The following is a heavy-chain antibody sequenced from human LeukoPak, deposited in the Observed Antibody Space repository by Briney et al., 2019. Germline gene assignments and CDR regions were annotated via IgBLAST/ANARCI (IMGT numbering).Heavy chain of an antibody. CDR2: IYTSGST. Sequence: SETLSLTCTVSGCSISSYYWSWIRQPAGKGLEWIGRIYTSGSTNYNPSLKRRVTMSVDTSKNQFSLTLSSVTAADTAVYYCARGRGNDYGDYVYFQHWGQGTLVTVSS. CDR1: GCSISSYY. J-gene: IGHJ1*01. V-gene: IGHV4-4*07. D-gene: IGHD4-17*01. CDR3: ARGRGNDYGDYVYFQH.